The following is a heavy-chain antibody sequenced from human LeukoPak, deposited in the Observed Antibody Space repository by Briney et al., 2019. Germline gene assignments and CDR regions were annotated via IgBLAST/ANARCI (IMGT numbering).Heavy chain of an antibody. Sequence: PETLSLTCTVSGGSISSSSYYWGWIRQPPGKGLEWIGSIYYSGSTYYNPSLKSRVTISVDTSKNQFSLKLSSVTAADTAVYYCARLVVAATWFDPWGQGTLVTVSS. CDR1: GGSISSSSYY. D-gene: IGHD2-15*01. CDR2: IYYSGST. J-gene: IGHJ5*02. CDR3: ARLVVAATWFDP. V-gene: IGHV4-39*01.